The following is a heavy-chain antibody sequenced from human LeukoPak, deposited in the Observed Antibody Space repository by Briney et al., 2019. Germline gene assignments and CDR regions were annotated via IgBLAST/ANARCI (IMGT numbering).Heavy chain of an antibody. CDR2: IGWDSARI. D-gene: IGHD6-6*01. Sequence: WVSCIGWDSARIDYVDSVKGRFTVSRDNAKNSLYLQMNSLRIEDTALYYCTKDLVPGGADVWGQGTTVTVSS. CDR3: TKDLVPGGADV. J-gene: IGHJ6*02. V-gene: IGHV3-9*01.